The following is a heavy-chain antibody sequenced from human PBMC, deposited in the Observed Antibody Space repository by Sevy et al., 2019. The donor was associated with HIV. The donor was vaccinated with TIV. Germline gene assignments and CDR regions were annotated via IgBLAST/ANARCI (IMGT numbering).Heavy chain of an antibody. Sequence: SETLSLTCTVSGGSISSYYWSWIRQPAGKGLEWIGRIYTSGSTNYNPSLKSRVTMSVDTSKNQFSLKLGSVTAADTAVYYCARDPPVAGTTYYYYYGMDVWGQGTTVTVSS. V-gene: IGHV4-4*07. CDR2: IYTSGST. J-gene: IGHJ6*02. CDR1: GGSISSYY. CDR3: ARDPPVAGTTYYYYYGMDV. D-gene: IGHD6-19*01.